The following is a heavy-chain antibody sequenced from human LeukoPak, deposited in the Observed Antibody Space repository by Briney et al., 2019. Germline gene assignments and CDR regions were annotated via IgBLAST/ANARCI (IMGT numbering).Heavy chain of an antibody. CDR2: IYYSGST. CDR3: ARRGEMANRWYFDY. CDR1: GGSISSYY. Sequence: SETLSLTCTVSGGSISSYYWSWIRQPPGKGLEWIGYIYYSGSTNYNPSLKSRVTISVDTSKNQFSLKLSSVTAADTAVYYCARRGEMANRWYFDYWGQGTLVTVSS. J-gene: IGHJ4*02. V-gene: IGHV4-59*01. D-gene: IGHD5-24*01.